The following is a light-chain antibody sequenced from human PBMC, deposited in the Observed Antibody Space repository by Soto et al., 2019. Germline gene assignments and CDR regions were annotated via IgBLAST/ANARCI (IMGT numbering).Light chain of an antibody. CDR1: SSNIGSNT. V-gene: IGLV1-44*01. J-gene: IGLJ1*01. CDR2: SNN. Sequence: LTQPPSASGTPGQRVTICFSGSSSNIGSNTVNWYQQLPGTAPKLLIYSNNQRPSGVPDRFSGSKSGTSASLAISGLQSEDEADYYCAAWDDSLNGSYVFGTGTKVTVL. CDR3: AAWDDSLNGSYV.